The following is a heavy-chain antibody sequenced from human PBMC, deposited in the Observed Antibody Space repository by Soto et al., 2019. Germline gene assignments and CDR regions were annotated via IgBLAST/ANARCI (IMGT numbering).Heavy chain of an antibody. J-gene: IGHJ6*02. CDR3: ARGKGDGYNHYYSASGMDG. D-gene: IGHD5-12*01. CDR2: IIPSFGTA. CDR1: GGTFSSSA. V-gene: IGHV1-69*06. Sequence: QVQLVQSGAEVKKPGSSVKVSCKASGGTFSSSAISWVRQAPGQGLEWMGGIIPSFGTANYAQKFQGRVRITADKSTSTAYMEVSSLRSEDTAVYYCARGKGDGYNHYYSASGMDGWGQGTTVTVS.